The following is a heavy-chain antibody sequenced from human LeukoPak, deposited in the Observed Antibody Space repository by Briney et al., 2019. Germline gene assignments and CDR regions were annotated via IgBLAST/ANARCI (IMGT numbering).Heavy chain of an antibody. Sequence: GGSLRLSCAASGFTVSSNYMSWVRQAPGKGLEWVSVIYSGGSTYYADSVKGRFTISRDNSKNTLYLQMNSLRAEDTAVYYCAKSRNYYGSGSSGYWGQGTLVTVSS. CDR3: AKSRNYYGSGSSGY. CDR2: IYSGGST. V-gene: IGHV3-53*01. D-gene: IGHD3-10*01. CDR1: GFTVSSNY. J-gene: IGHJ4*02.